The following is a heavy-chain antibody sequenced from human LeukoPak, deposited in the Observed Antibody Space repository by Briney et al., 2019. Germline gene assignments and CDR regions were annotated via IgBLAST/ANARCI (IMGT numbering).Heavy chain of an antibody. CDR3: AKARIAAAGTLDY. CDR1: GFTFSSYA. J-gene: IGHJ4*02. D-gene: IGHD6-13*01. V-gene: IGHV3-30*04. CDR2: ISYDGSNK. Sequence: GGSLRLSCAASGFTFSSYAMHWVRQAPGKGLEWVAVISYDGSNKYYADSVKGRFTISRDNSKNTLYLQMNSLRAEDTAVYYCAKARIAAAGTLDYWGQGTLVTVSS.